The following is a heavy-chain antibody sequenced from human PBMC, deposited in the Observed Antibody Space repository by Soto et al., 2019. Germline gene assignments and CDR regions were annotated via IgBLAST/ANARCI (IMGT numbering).Heavy chain of an antibody. Sequence: EVQLVESGGGLVQPGGSLRLSCAASGFTFSSYEMNWVRQAPGKGLEWVSYISSSGSTIYYADSVKGRFTISRDNAKNSLYLQMNSLIAEDTAVYYCASFDVESDYWGQGTLVTVSA. J-gene: IGHJ4*02. D-gene: IGHD2-15*01. CDR3: ASFDVESDY. CDR1: GFTFSSYE. CDR2: ISSSGSTI. V-gene: IGHV3-48*03.